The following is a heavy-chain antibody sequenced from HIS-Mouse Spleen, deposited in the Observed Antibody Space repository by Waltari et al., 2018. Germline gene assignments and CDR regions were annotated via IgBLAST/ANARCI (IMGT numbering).Heavy chain of an antibody. D-gene: IGHD5-18*01. CDR2: ITPNRRGE. V-gene: IGHV1-2*02. J-gene: IGHJ3*02. Sequence: QVQLVQSGAEVKKPGASVKVSFKASGHTFTGYYRHWVRQAPGKVLDELTWITPNRRGENCAQKFQGRVTMARDTSITSAYLELRRLRSDDTAVYYCARRIQLWLDAFDIWGQGTMVTVSS. CDR1: GHTFTGYY. CDR3: ARRIQLWLDAFDI.